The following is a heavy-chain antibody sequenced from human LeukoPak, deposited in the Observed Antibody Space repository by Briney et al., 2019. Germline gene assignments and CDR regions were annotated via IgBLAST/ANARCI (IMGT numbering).Heavy chain of an antibody. D-gene: IGHD3-3*01. CDR1: GFTFSSYW. CDR3: ARDIRYDFWSGYYRYFDY. Sequence: GGSLRLSCAASGFTFSSYWMSWVRQAPGKGLEWVANIKQDGSEKYYVDSVKGRFTISRDNAKNSLYLQMNSLRAEDTAVYYCARDIRYDFWSGYYRYFDYWGQGTLVTVSS. V-gene: IGHV3-7*01. J-gene: IGHJ4*02. CDR2: IKQDGSEK.